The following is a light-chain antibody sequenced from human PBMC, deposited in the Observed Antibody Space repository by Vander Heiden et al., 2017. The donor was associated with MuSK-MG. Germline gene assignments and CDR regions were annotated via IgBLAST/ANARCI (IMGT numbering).Light chain of an antibody. CDR3: QQSYSTPPY. CDR1: QSISSY. J-gene: IGKJ4*01. V-gene: IGKV1-39*01. Sequence: DIQMTQSPSSLSASVGDRVTITCRASQSISSYLNWYQQKPGKAPKLLIYAASSLQSGVPSRFSGSGSGTDFTLTSSSLQPEDFATYYCQQSYSTPPYFGGGTKVEIK. CDR2: AAS.